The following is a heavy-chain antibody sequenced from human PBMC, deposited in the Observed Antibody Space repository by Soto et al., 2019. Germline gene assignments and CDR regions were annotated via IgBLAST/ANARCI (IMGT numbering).Heavy chain of an antibody. V-gene: IGHV1-2*02. Sequence: QVQLVQSGAEVKKPGASVKVSCKASGYTFTGYYMHSVRQAPGQGLEWMGWINPNSGGTNYAQKFQGRITMTRDTSISTAYMELSRLRSDDTAVYYCARGAYYYYDSGGYYDNPDYWGQGTLVTVSS. CDR2: INPNSGGT. J-gene: IGHJ4*02. CDR1: GYTFTGYY. CDR3: ARGAYYYYDSGGYYDNPDY. D-gene: IGHD3-22*01.